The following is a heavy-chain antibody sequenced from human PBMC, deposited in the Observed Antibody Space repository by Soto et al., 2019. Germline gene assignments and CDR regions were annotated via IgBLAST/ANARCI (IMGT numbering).Heavy chain of an antibody. CDR2: ISSSKTYI. V-gene: IGHV3-48*02. CDR1: GFSFSSYS. Sequence: VQLVESGGGLVQPGQSLRVSCAASGFSFSSYSMNWVRQAPGKGLEWISYISSSKTYIWYADSVKGRFTISRDKAKNSLSLQMNSLRDEDTAVYYCVRDSGWAFDIWGLGTMVTVSS. D-gene: IGHD6-19*01. CDR3: VRDSGWAFDI. J-gene: IGHJ3*02.